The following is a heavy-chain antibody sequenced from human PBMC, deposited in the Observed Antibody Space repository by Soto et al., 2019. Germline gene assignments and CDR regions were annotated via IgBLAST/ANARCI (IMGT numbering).Heavy chain of an antibody. D-gene: IGHD2-8*02. V-gene: IGHV3-33*01. Sequence: GGSLRLSCAASGFTFSSYGMHWVRQAPGKGLEWVAVIWYDGSNKYYADSVKGRFTISRDNSKNTLYLQMNSLRAEDTAVYYCAREVWWRDPYYYGMDVWGQGTTVTVSS. CDR3: AREVWWRDPYYYGMDV. CDR2: IWYDGSNK. CDR1: GFTFSSYG. J-gene: IGHJ6*02.